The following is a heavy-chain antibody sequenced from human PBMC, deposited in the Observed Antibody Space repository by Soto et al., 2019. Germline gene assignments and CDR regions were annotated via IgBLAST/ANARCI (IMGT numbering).Heavy chain of an antibody. J-gene: IGHJ6*02. V-gene: IGHV4-39*01. CDR2: IYYSGST. Sequence: SETLSLTCTVSGGSISSSSYYWGWIRQPPGKGLEWIGSIYYSGSTYYNPSLKSRVTISVDTSKSQFSVKLSSVTAADTAVYYCTCIFSGGYGYGFYYYGMDVWGQGTTVT. CDR3: TCIFSGGYGYGFYYYGMDV. CDR1: GGSISSSSYY. D-gene: IGHD5-18*01.